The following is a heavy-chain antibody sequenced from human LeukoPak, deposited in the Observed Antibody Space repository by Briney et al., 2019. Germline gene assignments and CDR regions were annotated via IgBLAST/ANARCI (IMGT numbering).Heavy chain of an antibody. Sequence: GGSLRLSCAASGFTFSSYAMSWVRQAPGKGLVWVSRLNSDGSSTSYADSVKGRFTISRDNAKNTLYLQMNSLRAEDTAVYYCARGQAQQWLVSPWNYYYMDVWGKGTTVTISS. J-gene: IGHJ6*03. V-gene: IGHV3-74*01. D-gene: IGHD6-19*01. CDR3: ARGQAQQWLVSPWNYYYMDV. CDR1: GFTFSSYA. CDR2: LNSDGSST.